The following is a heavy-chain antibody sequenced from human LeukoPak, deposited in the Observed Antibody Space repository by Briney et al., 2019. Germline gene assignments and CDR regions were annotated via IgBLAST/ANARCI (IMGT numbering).Heavy chain of an antibody. D-gene: IGHD1-14*01. CDR1: GGSISSGGYS. J-gene: IGHJ5*02. CDR2: IYHSGST. Sequence: SETLSLTCAVSGGSISSGGYSWSWIRQPPGKGLEWIGYIYHSGSTYYNPSLKSRVTISVDRSKNQFSLKLSSVTAADTAVYYCARTRHYNWNHSRYNWFDPWGQGTLVTVSS. V-gene: IGHV4-30-2*01. CDR3: ARTRHYNWNHSRYNWFDP.